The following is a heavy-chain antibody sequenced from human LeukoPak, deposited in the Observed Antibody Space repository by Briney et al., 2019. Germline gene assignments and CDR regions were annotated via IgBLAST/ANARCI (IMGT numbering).Heavy chain of an antibody. Sequence: GGSLRLSCAASGFTFSNAWMNWVRQAPGKGLEWVAVISYDGSNKYYADSVKGRFTISRDNSKNTLYLQMNSLRAEDTAVYYCAKLGMVAAGGFDPWGQGTLVTVSS. CDR3: AKLGMVAAGGFDP. CDR2: ISYDGSNK. D-gene: IGHD2-15*01. V-gene: IGHV3-30*18. J-gene: IGHJ5*02. CDR1: GFTFSNAW.